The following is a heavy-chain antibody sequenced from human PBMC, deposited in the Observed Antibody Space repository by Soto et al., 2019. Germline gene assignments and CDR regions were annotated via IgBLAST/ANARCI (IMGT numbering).Heavy chain of an antibody. CDR1: GFTFSNSW. CDR2: MNRDGSEI. CDR3: ATQGGPLLSNFES. V-gene: IGHV3-7*01. Sequence: EVQLVESGGGLVQPGGSLRLSCAAFGFTFSNSWMTWVRQAPGKGLEYVANMNRDGSEIYYADSVKGRFTISRDNAKNSLYLQMNSLRAEDTAMYYCATQGGPLLSNFESWGQGTLVTVSS. D-gene: IGHD3-16*01. J-gene: IGHJ4*02.